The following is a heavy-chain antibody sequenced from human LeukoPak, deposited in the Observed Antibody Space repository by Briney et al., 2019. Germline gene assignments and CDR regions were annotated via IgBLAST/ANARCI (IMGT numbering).Heavy chain of an antibody. J-gene: IGHJ4*02. CDR3: ARLEAY. D-gene: IGHD3-3*01. CDR2: IYYSGST. Sequence: PSETLSLTCTVSGGSISSAGYYWAWIRQPPGKGLEWIGSIYYSGSTYYNPSLKSRVTISVDTSKNQFSLKLSSVTAAATPVYYCARLEAYWGQGTLVTVSS. CDR1: GGSISSAGYY. V-gene: IGHV4-39*01.